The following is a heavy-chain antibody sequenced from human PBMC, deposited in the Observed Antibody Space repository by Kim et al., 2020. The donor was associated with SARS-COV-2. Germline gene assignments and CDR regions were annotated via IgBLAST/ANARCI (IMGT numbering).Heavy chain of an antibody. CDR1: GFTFSSYA. V-gene: IGHV3-23*01. J-gene: IGHJ4*02. D-gene: IGHD3-10*01. CDR2: ISGSGGST. Sequence: GGSLRLSCAASGFTFSSYAMSWVRQAPGKGLEWVSAISGSGGSTYYADSVKGRFTISRDNSKNTLYLQMNSLRAEDTAAYYCAKMSTVLLWFGELAHWGQGTLVTVSS. CDR3: AKMSTVLLWFGELAH.